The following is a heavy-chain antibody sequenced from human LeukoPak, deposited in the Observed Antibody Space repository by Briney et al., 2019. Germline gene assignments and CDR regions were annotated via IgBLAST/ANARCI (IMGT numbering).Heavy chain of an antibody. CDR3: ARGNYYGSGSYYSPSDY. V-gene: IGHV1-2*02. Sequence: ASVKVSCKASGYTFTGYYMHWVRQAPGQGLEWMGWINPNSGGTNYAQKFQGRVTMTRDTSISPAYMELSRLSSDDTAVCYCARGNYYGSGSYYSPSDYWGQGTLVTVSS. J-gene: IGHJ4*02. D-gene: IGHD3-10*01. CDR2: INPNSGGT. CDR1: GYTFTGYY.